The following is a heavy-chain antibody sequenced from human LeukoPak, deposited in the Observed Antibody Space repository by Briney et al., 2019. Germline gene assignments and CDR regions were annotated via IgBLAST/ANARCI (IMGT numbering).Heavy chain of an antibody. Sequence: SETLSLTCTVSAYSISSDYYWSWIRQPPGKELEWIGYIYYSGSTNYNPSLKSRVTISVDTSKNQFSLKLSSVAAADTAVYYCARTRIAAAPMYYFDYWGQGTLVTVSS. CDR2: IYYSGST. CDR3: ARTRIAAAPMYYFDY. D-gene: IGHD6-13*01. CDR1: AYSISSDYY. J-gene: IGHJ4*02. V-gene: IGHV4-59*08.